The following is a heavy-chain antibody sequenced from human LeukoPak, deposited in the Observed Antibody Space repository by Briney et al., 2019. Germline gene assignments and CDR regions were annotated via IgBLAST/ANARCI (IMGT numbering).Heavy chain of an antibody. CDR2: IYTSGST. V-gene: IGHV4-4*07. Sequence: PSETLSLTCTVSGGSISLYYWNWVRQPAGKGLEWIGRIYTSGSTNYNPSLKSRVTMSVDTSKNQFSLNLSSVTAADTAVYYCARDRGTWNDDGFDYWGQGTLVTVSS. CDR1: GGSISLYY. CDR3: ARDRGTWNDDGFDY. J-gene: IGHJ4*02. D-gene: IGHD1-1*01.